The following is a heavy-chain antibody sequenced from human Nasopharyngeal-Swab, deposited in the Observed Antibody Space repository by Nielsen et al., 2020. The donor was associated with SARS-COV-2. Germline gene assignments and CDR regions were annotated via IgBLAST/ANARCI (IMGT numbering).Heavy chain of an antibody. CDR2: INAGNGNT. CDR1: GYTFTSYA. V-gene: IGHV1-3*01. Sequence: ASVKVSCKASGYTFTSYAMHWVRQAPGQRLEWMGWINAGNGNTKYSQKFQGRVTITRDTSASTAYMELSSLRSDDTAVYYCARAGRAAAAPSYGMDVWGQGTTVTVSS. D-gene: IGHD6-13*01. CDR3: ARAGRAAAAPSYGMDV. J-gene: IGHJ6*02.